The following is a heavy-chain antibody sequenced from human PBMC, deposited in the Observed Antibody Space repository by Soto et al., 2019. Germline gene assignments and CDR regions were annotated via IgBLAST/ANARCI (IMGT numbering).Heavy chain of an antibody. CDR1: GITSTTYA. D-gene: IGHD5-12*01. CDR3: ARAISGYVT. V-gene: IGHV1-3*04. Sequence: QVQLVQSGAEVKKPGASVKVSCKASGITSTTYAIHWVRQASGQGLEWMGWINTGNGNTRYSQRFLGRVSLTTDTSASTASMDLSSLTSEDTAVYYCARAISGYVTWGQGTLIPVSS. CDR2: INTGNGNT. J-gene: IGHJ5*02.